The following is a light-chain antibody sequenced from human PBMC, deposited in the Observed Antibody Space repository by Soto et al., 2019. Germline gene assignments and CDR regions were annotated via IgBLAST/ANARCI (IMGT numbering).Light chain of an antibody. CDR1: QSISTDH. Sequence: EIAVTQSPGTLSLSPGERATLSCRASQSISTDHLAWYQQKPGQAPRLLIYGASSRATGIPDRFSGSGSGTDFTLTISRLEPEDFAVYYCQQHGGSPWTLGQGTKVDI. CDR2: GAS. CDR3: QQHGGSPWT. V-gene: IGKV3-20*01. J-gene: IGKJ1*01.